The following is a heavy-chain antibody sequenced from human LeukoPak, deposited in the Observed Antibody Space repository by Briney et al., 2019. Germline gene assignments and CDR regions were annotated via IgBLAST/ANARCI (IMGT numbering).Heavy chain of an antibody. Sequence: SETLSLTCAVYGGSFNAYYWSWIRQPPGKGLEWIGEINHGGGTNYNPSLKNRVTISLDTSKNQFSLKLSSVTAADTAIYYCARGQERLGALDIWGQGTMVTVSS. CDR2: INHGGGT. D-gene: IGHD1-26*01. CDR3: ARGQERLGALDI. V-gene: IGHV4-34*01. J-gene: IGHJ3*02. CDR1: GGSFNAYY.